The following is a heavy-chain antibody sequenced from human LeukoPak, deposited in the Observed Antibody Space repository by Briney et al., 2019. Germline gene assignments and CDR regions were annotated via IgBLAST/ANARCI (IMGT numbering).Heavy chain of an antibody. J-gene: IGHJ6*02. D-gene: IGHD3-10*01. CDR2: ISSSGSTI. CDR1: GFTFSSYE. CDR3: ARDYSLWFGESKGGMDV. V-gene: IGHV3-48*03. Sequence: GGSLRLSCVASGFTFSSYEMNWVRQAPGKGLGGVSYISSSGSTIYYAASVKGRFTISRDNAKNSLYLQMNSLRAEDTAVYYCARDYSLWFGESKGGMDVWGQGTTVTVSS.